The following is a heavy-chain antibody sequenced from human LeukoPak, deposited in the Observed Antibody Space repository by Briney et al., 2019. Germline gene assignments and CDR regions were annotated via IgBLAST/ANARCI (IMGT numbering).Heavy chain of an antibody. Sequence: PGGSLRLSCAASGFTFSSYAMSWVRQAPGKGLEWVSAISSSGGRTYYADSVKGRFSIFRDSSKNTLSLQMNSLRAEDTAVYYCAKDDRSVVRGTSDFWGQGSLVTVSS. J-gene: IGHJ4*02. V-gene: IGHV3-23*01. CDR2: ISSSGGRT. CDR1: GFTFSSYA. D-gene: IGHD3-10*01. CDR3: AKDDRSVVRGTSDF.